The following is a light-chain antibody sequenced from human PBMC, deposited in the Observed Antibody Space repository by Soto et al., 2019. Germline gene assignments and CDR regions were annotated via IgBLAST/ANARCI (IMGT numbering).Light chain of an antibody. J-gene: IGLJ1*01. V-gene: IGLV2-23*02. CDR2: EVS. CDR3: CSYAGSNYV. Sequence: QSALTQPASVSGSPAQSITISCTGTSSDVGNYNLVSWYQHHPGKAPKLIIYEVSKRPSGVSNRFSGSKSGDTASLTISGLQAEDEADYYCCSYAGSNYVFGTGTKLTVL. CDR1: SSDVGNYNL.